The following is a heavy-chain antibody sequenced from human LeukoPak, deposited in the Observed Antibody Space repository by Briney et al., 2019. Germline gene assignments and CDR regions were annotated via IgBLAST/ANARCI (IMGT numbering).Heavy chain of an antibody. CDR1: GGSISSSSYY. CDR3: ARDRPHYDFWSGYQDAFDI. D-gene: IGHD3-3*01. J-gene: IGHJ3*02. V-gene: IGHV4-39*07. Sequence: SETLSLTCTVSGGSISSSSYYWGWIRQPPGKGLEWIGSIYYSGSTNYNPSLKSRVTISVDTSKNQFSLKLSSVTAADTAVYYCARDRPHYDFWSGYQDAFDIWGQGTMVTVSS. CDR2: IYYSGST.